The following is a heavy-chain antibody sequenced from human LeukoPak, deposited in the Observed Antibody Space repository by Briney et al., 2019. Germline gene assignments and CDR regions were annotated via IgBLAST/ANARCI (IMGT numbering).Heavy chain of an antibody. D-gene: IGHD4-17*01. CDR2: IYYSGST. J-gene: IGHJ4*02. V-gene: IGHV4-39*01. Sequence: KPSETLSLTCTVSGGSISSSSYYWGWIRQPPGKGLEWIGSIYYSGSTYYNPSLKSRVTISVDTSKNQFSLKLGSVTAADTAVYYCAEHDYGDYVAYWGQGTLVTVSS. CDR1: GGSISSSSYY. CDR3: AEHDYGDYVAY.